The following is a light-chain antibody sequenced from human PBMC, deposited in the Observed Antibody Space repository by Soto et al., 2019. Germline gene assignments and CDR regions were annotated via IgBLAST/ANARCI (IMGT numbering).Light chain of an antibody. V-gene: IGLV2-23*01. J-gene: IGLJ1*01. CDR2: EGS. Sequence: QSALTQPASVSGSPGQSITNSCTGTSSDVGSYNLVSWYQQHPGKAPKLMIYEGSKRPSGVSNRFSGSKSGNTASLTISGLQAEDEADYYCCSYAGSSTVYVFGTGTKVTVL. CDR3: CSYAGSSTVYV. CDR1: SSDVGSYNL.